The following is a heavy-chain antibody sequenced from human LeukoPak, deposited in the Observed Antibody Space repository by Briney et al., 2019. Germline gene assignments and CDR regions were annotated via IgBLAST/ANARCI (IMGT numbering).Heavy chain of an antibody. V-gene: IGHV3-30*02. D-gene: IGHD3/OR15-3a*01. CDR1: GFTFSSYG. CDR2: IRYDGSNK. J-gene: IGHJ4*02. Sequence: GGSLRPSCAASGFTFSSYGMHWVRQAPGKGLEWVAFIRYDGSNKYYADSVKGRFTLSRDNFKNTLSLQMNSLRAEDTAVYYCVRDRDWGFDYWGQGTLVTVSS. CDR3: VRDRDWGFDY.